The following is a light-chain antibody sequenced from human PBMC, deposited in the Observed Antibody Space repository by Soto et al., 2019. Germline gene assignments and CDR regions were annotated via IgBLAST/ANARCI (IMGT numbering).Light chain of an antibody. Sequence: EIVMTQSPGTLSVSPGERATLSCRASQSVSSNLAWYQQKPGQAPRLLIYGASTRATGIPARFSGSGSETEFTLTISSLQSEDFAVYYCQHYNNWPTFGQGTKLEIK. CDR3: QHYNNWPT. CDR2: GAS. J-gene: IGKJ2*01. V-gene: IGKV3D-15*01. CDR1: QSVSSN.